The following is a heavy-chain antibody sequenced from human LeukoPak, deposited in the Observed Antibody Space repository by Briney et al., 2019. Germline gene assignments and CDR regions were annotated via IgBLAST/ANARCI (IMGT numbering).Heavy chain of an antibody. D-gene: IGHD2-15*01. Sequence: SETLSLTCTVSGGSVTSYYWSWIPQPPGKGLEWIGYIYYNGGTNYNPSLKSRITISLDTSKNQFSLRLSSVTAADTAVYYCAGGGDKAKTGYWGQGTLVTASS. CDR1: GGSVTSYY. CDR2: IYYNGGT. J-gene: IGHJ4*02. CDR3: AGGGDKAKTGY. V-gene: IGHV4-59*08.